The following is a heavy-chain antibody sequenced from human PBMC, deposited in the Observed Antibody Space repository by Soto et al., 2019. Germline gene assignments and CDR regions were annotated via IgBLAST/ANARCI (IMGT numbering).Heavy chain of an antibody. Sequence: QVQLQESGPGLVKPSETLSLICTVSGGSFSSYYWTWIRQPAGKGLEWVGRINTSGSTNYNPSLKSRVTMSVDTSKNQFYLNLTSVTAADTAVYYCAREVAEAGRSLDYWGQGTLVTVSA. J-gene: IGHJ4*02. V-gene: IGHV4-4*07. D-gene: IGHD6-6*01. CDR1: GGSFSSYY. CDR2: INTSGST. CDR3: AREVAEAGRSLDY.